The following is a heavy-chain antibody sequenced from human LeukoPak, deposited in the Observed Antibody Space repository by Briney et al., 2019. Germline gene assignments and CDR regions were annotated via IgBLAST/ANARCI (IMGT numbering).Heavy chain of an antibody. CDR2: INPRGGST. J-gene: IGHJ5*02. D-gene: IGHD6-13*01. V-gene: IGHV1-46*01. CDR1: GNTFSSYY. CDR3: ARDLYSSREVWSPNWFDP. Sequence: GASVKVSCKASGNTFSSYYLHWVRQAPGQGLEWMGIINPRGGSTSYARKFQGRVTMTRDMSTTTVYMELRSLRSDDTAVYYCARDLYSSREVWSPNWFDPWGQGTLVTVSS.